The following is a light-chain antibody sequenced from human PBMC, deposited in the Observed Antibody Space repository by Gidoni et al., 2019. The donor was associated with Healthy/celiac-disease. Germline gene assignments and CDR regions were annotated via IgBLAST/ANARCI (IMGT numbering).Light chain of an antibody. CDR1: SSDVGGYNY. Sequence: QSALTQPASVSGSPGQSIPISCTGTSSDVGGYNYVSWYQQHPGKAPKLMIYEVSNRPSGVPDRFSGSKSGNTASLTISGLQAEDEADYYCSSYTSSSTLPVFGTGTKVTVL. V-gene: IGLV2-14*01. CDR3: SSYTSSSTLPV. CDR2: EVS. J-gene: IGLJ1*01.